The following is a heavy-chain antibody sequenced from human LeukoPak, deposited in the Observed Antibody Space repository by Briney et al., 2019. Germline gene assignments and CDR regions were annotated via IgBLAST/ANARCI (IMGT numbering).Heavy chain of an antibody. D-gene: IGHD6-19*01. J-gene: IGHJ4*02. CDR2: FDPEDGET. V-gene: IGHV1-24*01. CDR3: ASSSGWYRLLDY. Sequence: GASVKVSCTVSGYTLTELSMHWVRQAPGKGLEWMGGFDPEDGETIYAQKFQGRVTMTEDTSTDTAYMELSSLRSEDTAVYYCASSSGWYRLLDYWGQGTLATVSS. CDR1: GYTLTELS.